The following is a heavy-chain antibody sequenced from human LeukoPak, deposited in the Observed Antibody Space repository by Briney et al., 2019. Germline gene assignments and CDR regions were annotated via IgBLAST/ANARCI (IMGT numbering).Heavy chain of an antibody. CDR2: INSDGSST. D-gene: IGHD5-18*01. CDR3: ARDPGYSYGYRDAGGGY. CDR1: GFILSSYW. J-gene: IGHJ4*02. Sequence: PGGSLRLTCAASGFILSSYWMHWVRQAPGKGLVWVSRINSDGSSTSYADSVKGRFTISRDNAKNTLYLQMNSLRAEDTAVYYCARDPGYSYGYRDAGGGYWGQGTLVTVSS. V-gene: IGHV3-74*01.